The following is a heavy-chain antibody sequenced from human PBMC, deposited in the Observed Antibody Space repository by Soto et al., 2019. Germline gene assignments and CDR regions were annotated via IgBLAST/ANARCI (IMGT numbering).Heavy chain of an antibody. D-gene: IGHD2-15*01. CDR3: ARDGVLIYPEA. CDR1: GVIFSGYG. CDR2: IRFDGSNI. J-gene: IGHJ5*02. Sequence: GGSLRLSCVAPGVIFSGYGMHWVRQAPGKGLEWVAVIRFDGSNIYYADSVKGRFTISRDNSKNTLYLQMNSLRAEDTAVYYCARDGVLIYPEAWGQGTLVTVSS. V-gene: IGHV3-33*01.